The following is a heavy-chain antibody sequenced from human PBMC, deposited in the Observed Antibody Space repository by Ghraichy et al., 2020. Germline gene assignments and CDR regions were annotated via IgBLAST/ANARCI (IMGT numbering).Heavy chain of an antibody. V-gene: IGHV3-43*01. D-gene: IGHD4-17*01. J-gene: IGHJ4*02. Sequence: LSLTCAASGFTFDDYTMHWVRQAPGKGLEWLSLISRDGGSTYYADSVRGRFTISRDNIKKSLYLQMDSLRSEDTALYYCSKSTPSTVTTSDFWGRGTLVTVSS. CDR2: ISRDGGST. CDR3: SKSTPSTVTTSDF. CDR1: GFTFDDYT.